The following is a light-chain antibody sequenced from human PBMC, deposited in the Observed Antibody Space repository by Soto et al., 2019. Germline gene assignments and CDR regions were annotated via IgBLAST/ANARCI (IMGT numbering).Light chain of an antibody. CDR1: SSDIGSYDL. V-gene: IGLV2-23*01. CDR2: EGS. CDR3: CSYAGSVTYVV. Sequence: QSALTQPASVSGSPGQSITISGTGTSSDIGSYDLVSWYQHHPARAPKLIIYEGSKRPSGVSMRFSGSKSGYTASLTISGLQAEDEADYFCCSYAGSVTYVVFGGGTKLTVL. J-gene: IGLJ2*01.